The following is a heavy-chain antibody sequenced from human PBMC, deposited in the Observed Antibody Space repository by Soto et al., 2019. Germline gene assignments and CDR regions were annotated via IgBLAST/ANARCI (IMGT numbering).Heavy chain of an antibody. Sequence: QVQLVESGGGVVQPGRSLRLSCAASGFTFSSYGMHWVRQAPGKGLEWVAVISYDGSSKYYADSVKGRFTISRDNSKNPLYLRMNSLRAEDTAVYYCANGYRSIYYYGMDVWGQGTTVAVSS. D-gene: IGHD1-1*01. CDR2: ISYDGSSK. V-gene: IGHV3-30*18. CDR1: GFTFSSYG. CDR3: ANGYRSIYYYGMDV. J-gene: IGHJ6*02.